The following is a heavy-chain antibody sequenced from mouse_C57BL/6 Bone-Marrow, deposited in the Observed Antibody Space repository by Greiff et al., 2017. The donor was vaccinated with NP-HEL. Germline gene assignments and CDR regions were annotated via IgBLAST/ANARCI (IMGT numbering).Heavy chain of an antibody. CDR3: TTRNYGSSSWFAY. CDR2: FDPENGDT. Sequence: EVQLQQSGAELVRPGASVKLSCTASGFNIKDDYMHWVKQRPEQGLEWIGWFDPENGDTEYASKFQGKATITADTSSNTASLQLSSLTSEDTAVYYCTTRNYGSSSWFAYWGQGTLVTVSA. D-gene: IGHD1-1*01. J-gene: IGHJ3*01. V-gene: IGHV14-4*01. CDR1: GFNIKDDY.